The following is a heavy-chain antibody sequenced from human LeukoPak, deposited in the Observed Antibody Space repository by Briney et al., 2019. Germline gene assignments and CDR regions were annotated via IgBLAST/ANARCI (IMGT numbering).Heavy chain of an antibody. CDR2: IHDSGRT. V-gene: IGHV4-34*01. D-gene: IGHD3-22*01. J-gene: IGHJ5*01. Sequence: SETLSLTCAVSGGSFRNYWWTWIRQPPGKGLEWIGEIHDSGRTNYNPSLKSRVTISVDTSKNQFSLKLSSVIAADTAVYFCVRGGYWTFDSWGQGSLVTVSS. CDR1: GGSFRNYW. CDR3: VRGGYWTFDS.